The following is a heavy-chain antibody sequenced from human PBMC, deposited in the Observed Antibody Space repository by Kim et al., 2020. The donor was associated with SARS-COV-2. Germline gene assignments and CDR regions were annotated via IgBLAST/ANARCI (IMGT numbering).Heavy chain of an antibody. CDR3: ARDQAYYDSSGFDY. CDR2: ISSSSSTI. D-gene: IGHD3-22*01. CDR1: GFTFSSYS. J-gene: IGHJ4*02. V-gene: IGHV3-48*02. Sequence: GGSLRLSCAASGFTFSSYSMNWVRQAPGKGLEWVSYISSSSSTIYYADSVKGRFTISRDNAKNSLYLQMNSLRDEDTAVYYCARDQAYYDSSGFDYWGQGTLVTVSS.